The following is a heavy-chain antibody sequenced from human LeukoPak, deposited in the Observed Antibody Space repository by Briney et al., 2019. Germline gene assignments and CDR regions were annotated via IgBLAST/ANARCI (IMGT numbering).Heavy chain of an antibody. D-gene: IGHD6-19*01. CDR3: ARPSPGIAVAGPLGY. CDR2: ISGSGGST. J-gene: IGHJ4*02. V-gene: IGHV3-23*01. CDR1: GFTFSSYG. Sequence: GGSLRLSCAASGFTFSSYGMSWVRQAPGKGLEWVSGISGSGGSTYYADSVKGRFTISRDNSKNTLYLQMNSLRAEDTAVYYCARPSPGIAVAGPLGYWGQGTLVTVSS.